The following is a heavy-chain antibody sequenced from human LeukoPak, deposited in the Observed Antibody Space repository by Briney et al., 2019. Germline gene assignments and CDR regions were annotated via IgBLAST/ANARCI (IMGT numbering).Heavy chain of an antibody. D-gene: IGHD3-3*01. CDR2: IYYSGRT. V-gene: IGHV4-39*01. CDR1: GGYISSSSYY. Sequence: SETLSLTCTVSGGYISSSSYYWGWIRQPPGKGLEWIGNIYYSGRTYYNPSLKSRVTISVDTSKNQFSLNLSSVTAADTAVYYCARRGALDFWSGYYAFGSWFDPWGQGTLVTVSS. J-gene: IGHJ5*02. CDR3: ARRGALDFWSGYYAFGSWFDP.